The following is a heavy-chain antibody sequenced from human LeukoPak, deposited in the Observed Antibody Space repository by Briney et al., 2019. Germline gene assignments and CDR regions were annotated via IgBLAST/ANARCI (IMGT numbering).Heavy chain of an antibody. V-gene: IGHV3-7*01. CDR2: IKQDGSEK. D-gene: IGHD6-19*01. J-gene: IGHJ4*02. Sequence: PGGSLRLSCAASGFTFSSYWMSWVRQAPGKGLEWVANIKQDGSEKYYVDSVKGRFTISRDNAKNSLYLQMNSLRAEDTAVYYCARVRGWYNYYFDYWGQGTLVTVSS. CDR3: ARVRGWYNYYFDY. CDR1: GFTFSSYW.